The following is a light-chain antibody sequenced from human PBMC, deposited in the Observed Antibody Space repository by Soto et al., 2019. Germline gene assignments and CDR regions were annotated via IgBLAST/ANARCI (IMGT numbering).Light chain of an antibody. J-gene: IGLJ1*01. CDR2: EVS. CDR1: SSDVGGYNY. Sequence: QSALTQPASVSGSPGQSITISCTGTSSDVGGYNYVSWYQQHPGKAPKLIIYEVSKRPSGVSNRFSGSKSGNTASLTISGLQAEDEADYYCSSYTSSSTPYVFGAGTKLTVL. CDR3: SSYTSSSTPYV. V-gene: IGLV2-14*01.